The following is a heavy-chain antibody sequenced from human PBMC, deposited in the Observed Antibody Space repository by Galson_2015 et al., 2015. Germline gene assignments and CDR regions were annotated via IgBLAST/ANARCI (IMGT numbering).Heavy chain of an antibody. CDR1: GFTFDDYA. Sequence: SLRLSCAASGFTFDDYAMHWVRQAPGKGLEWVSLISGDGGSTYYADSVKGRFTISRDNSKNSLYLQMNSLRTEDTALYYCASHYDILTGYHSQVDYWGQGTLVTVSS. CDR2: ISGDGGST. D-gene: IGHD3-9*01. J-gene: IGHJ4*02. V-gene: IGHV3-43*02. CDR3: ASHYDILTGYHSQVDY.